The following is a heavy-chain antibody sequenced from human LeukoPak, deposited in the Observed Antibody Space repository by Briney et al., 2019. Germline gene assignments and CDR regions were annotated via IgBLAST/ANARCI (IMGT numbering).Heavy chain of an antibody. Sequence: QPGRSLRLSCAASGFTFSSYGMHWVRQAPGKGLEWVAVISYDGSNKYYADSVKGRFTISRDNSKNTLYLQMNSLRAEDTAVYYCARGYSYGPLLDWGQGTLVTVSS. D-gene: IGHD5-18*01. CDR1: GFTFSSYG. J-gene: IGHJ4*02. CDR3: ARGYSYGPLLD. CDR2: ISYDGSNK. V-gene: IGHV3-30*03.